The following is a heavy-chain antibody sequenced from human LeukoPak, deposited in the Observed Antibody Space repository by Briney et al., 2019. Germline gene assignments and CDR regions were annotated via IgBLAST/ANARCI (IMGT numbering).Heavy chain of an antibody. CDR2: IWYDGSNE. J-gene: IGHJ3*01. V-gene: IGHV3-33*06. CDR1: GFTFSSYG. D-gene: IGHD7-27*01. Sequence: GGSLRLSCAASGFTFSSYGMHWVRQAPGKGLEWVAVIWYDGSNEYYADSVKGRFTISRDNSKNTLYLQMNSLRAEDTAVYYCAKDLLSGELGNWGQGTMVTVSS. CDR3: AKDLLSGELGN.